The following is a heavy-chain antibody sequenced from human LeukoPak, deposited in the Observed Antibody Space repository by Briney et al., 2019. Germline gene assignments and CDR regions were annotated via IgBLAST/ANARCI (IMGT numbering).Heavy chain of an antibody. D-gene: IGHD3-10*01. CDR2: ISHDASNI. Sequence: GGSLRLSCAASGFTFSAYGMHWVRQAPGKGLEWVAVISHDASNIYYADSVKGRFTISRDNAKNSLYLQMNSLRAEDTAVYYCARDRSEYYYGSGSSDYWGQGTLVTVSS. CDR3: ARDRSEYYYGSGSSDY. CDR1: GFTFSAYG. J-gene: IGHJ4*02. V-gene: IGHV3-30*03.